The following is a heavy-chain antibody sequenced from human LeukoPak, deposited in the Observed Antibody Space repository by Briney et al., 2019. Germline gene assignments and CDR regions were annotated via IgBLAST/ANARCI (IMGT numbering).Heavy chain of an antibody. CDR1: GFTLSDYA. CDR2: IGGGGST. CDR3: ARGTLLPGIDY. V-gene: IGHV3-23*01. D-gene: IGHD1-7*01. J-gene: IGHJ4*02. Sequence: RPGGSLRLSCAASGFTLSDYAMGWVRQAPGKGLEWVSAIGGGGSTYYADLVKGRFTISRDSSKNTLYLQMNSLRAEDTAVYYCARGTLLPGIDYWGQGTLVTVSS.